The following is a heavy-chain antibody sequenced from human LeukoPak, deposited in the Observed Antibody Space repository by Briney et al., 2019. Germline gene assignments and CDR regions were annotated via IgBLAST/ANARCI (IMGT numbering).Heavy chain of an antibody. CDR3: ARSPISALIVVVPAAILGFDY. CDR1: GGSISSYY. CDR2: IYYSGST. Sequence: SETLSLTCTVSGGSISSYYWSWIRQPPGKGLEWIGYIYYSGSTYYNPSLKSRVTISVDTSKNQFSLKLSSVTAADTAVYYCARSPISALIVVVPAAILGFDYWGQGTLVTVSS. J-gene: IGHJ4*02. D-gene: IGHD2-2*02. V-gene: IGHV4-59*08.